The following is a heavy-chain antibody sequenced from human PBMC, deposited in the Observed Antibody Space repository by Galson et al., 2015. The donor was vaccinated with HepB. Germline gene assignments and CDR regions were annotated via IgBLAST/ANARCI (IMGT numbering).Heavy chain of an antibody. D-gene: IGHD6-13*01. CDR1: GYTFTGYY. J-gene: IGHJ4*02. CDR3: ARGILPYSSSWRIFDY. Sequence: SVKVSCKASGYTFTGYYMHWVRQAPGLGLEWMGWINPNSGGTNYAQKFQGWVTMTRDTSISTAYMELSRLRSDDTAVYYCARGILPYSSSWRIFDYWGQGTLVTVSS. CDR2: INPNSGGT. V-gene: IGHV1-2*04.